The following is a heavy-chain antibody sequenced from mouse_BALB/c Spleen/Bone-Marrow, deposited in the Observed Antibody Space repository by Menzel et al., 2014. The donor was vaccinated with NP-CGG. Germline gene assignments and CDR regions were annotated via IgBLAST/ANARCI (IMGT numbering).Heavy chain of an antibody. V-gene: IGHV5-6-3*01. CDR3: SRNRYDWFAY. Sequence: EVQLVESGGVLVQPGGSLKLSCAASGFTFSSYDMSWVRQTPDKRLELVATINTNGGTTYYPHSVKGRFTISRDNAKSTLYLQMSSLKSADTAIYYYSRNRYDWFAYWGQGTLVTVSA. J-gene: IGHJ3*01. D-gene: IGHD2-14*01. CDR1: GFTFSSYD. CDR2: INTNGGTT.